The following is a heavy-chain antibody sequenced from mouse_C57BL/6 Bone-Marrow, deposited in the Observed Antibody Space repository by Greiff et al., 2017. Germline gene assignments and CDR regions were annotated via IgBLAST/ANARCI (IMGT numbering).Heavy chain of an antibody. CDR1: GFNIKDTY. CDR3: ASAPVVYCDY. J-gene: IGHJ2*01. CDR2: IDPVNGNT. Sequence: VQLQQSGAELVKPGASVKLSCTASGFNIKDTYMHWVKQRPEQGLEWIGQIDPVNGNTKYDPKFKGKATFTADTSSNTAYLQLSSLTAEDTAVYYCASAPVVYCDYWGQGATLTVSS. D-gene: IGHD1-1*01. V-gene: IGHV14-3*02.